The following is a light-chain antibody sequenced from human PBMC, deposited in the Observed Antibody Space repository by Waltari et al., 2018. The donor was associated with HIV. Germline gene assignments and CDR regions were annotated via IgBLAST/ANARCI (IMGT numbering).Light chain of an antibody. CDR2: SDN. CDR3: AAWDDSLAEPYVL. CDR1: TSTIGTNS. J-gene: IGLJ2*01. Sequence: QSVLAQPPSASGTPGQRVTISCSGTTSTIGTNSVTWYQQLPGTAPKLLIFSDNKRPSGVPDRCSGSKSGTSASLAISGLQSEDEGDYYCAAWDDSLAEPYVLFGGGTRLTVL. V-gene: IGLV1-44*01.